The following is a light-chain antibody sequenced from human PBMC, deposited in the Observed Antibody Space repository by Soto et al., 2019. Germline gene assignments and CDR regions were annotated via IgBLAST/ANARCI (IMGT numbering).Light chain of an antibody. V-gene: IGKV3-11*01. CDR1: PSVSNS. CDR3: QQYSDLPMT. CDR2: DAS. Sequence: ESVLTQSPATLSLSPGERATLSCRASPSVSNSLAWYQHKPGQAPRLLIYDASNRATGVPTRFSGSASGTDFTLTISRLEPEDFAVYFCQQYSDLPMTFGQGTRLEIK. J-gene: IGKJ5*01.